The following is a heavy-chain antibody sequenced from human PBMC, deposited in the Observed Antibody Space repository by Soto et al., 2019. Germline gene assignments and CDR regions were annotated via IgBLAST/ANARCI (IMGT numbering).Heavy chain of an antibody. CDR1: GYTFTSYY. D-gene: IGHD6-13*01. CDR3: ARELVPIAAAVGIIDY. CDR2: INPSGGST. J-gene: IGHJ4*02. V-gene: IGHV1-46*01. Sequence: QVQLVQSGAEVKKPGASVKVSCKASGYTFTSYYMHWVRHAPGQGLEWMGIINPSGGSTSYAQKFQGRVTLTQDTSPSTVYMELSRLRSEDPAVYYCARELVPIAAAVGIIDYWGQGTLVTVSS.